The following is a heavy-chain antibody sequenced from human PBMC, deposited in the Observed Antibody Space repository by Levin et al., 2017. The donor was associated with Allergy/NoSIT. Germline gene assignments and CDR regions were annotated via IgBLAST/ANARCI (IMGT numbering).Heavy chain of an antibody. Sequence: GESLKISCAASGFTFSSYSMNWVRQAPGKGLEWVSSISSSSSYIYYADSVKGRFTISRDNAKNSLYLQMNRLRAEDTAVYYCARDMIAVAESPFDYWGQGTLVTVSS. J-gene: IGHJ4*02. CDR3: ARDMIAVAESPFDY. D-gene: IGHD6-19*01. CDR2: ISSSSSYI. V-gene: IGHV3-21*01. CDR1: GFTFSSYS.